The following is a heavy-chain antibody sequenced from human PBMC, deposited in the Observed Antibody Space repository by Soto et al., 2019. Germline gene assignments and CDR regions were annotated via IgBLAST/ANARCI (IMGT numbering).Heavy chain of an antibody. Sequence: QVQLVESGGGVVQPGRSLRLSCAASGFTFSSYGMYWVRQAPGKGLEWVAVISDDGSDKYHAESVKGRFTISRDNSKSTLFLQMNSLRVEDTAVYYCAKDQTHAFDIWGQGTMVTVSS. J-gene: IGHJ3*02. CDR3: AKDQTHAFDI. CDR1: GFTFSSYG. CDR2: ISDDGSDK. V-gene: IGHV3-30*18.